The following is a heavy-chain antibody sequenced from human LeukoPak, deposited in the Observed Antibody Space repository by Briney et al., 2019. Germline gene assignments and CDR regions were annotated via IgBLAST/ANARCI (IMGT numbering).Heavy chain of an antibody. CDR2: INPNSGDT. CDR1: GHTFTGYD. V-gene: IGHV1-2*02. J-gene: IGHJ4*02. CDR3: ARSAVTSYDY. Sequence: GASVKVSCKASGHTFTGYDIHWVRQAPGQGLEWMGWINPNSGDTNYVQKFKGRVTMTRDKSISTAYMEVSSLRSDDTAMYYCARSAVTSYDYWGQGTLVSVSS. D-gene: IGHD4-17*01.